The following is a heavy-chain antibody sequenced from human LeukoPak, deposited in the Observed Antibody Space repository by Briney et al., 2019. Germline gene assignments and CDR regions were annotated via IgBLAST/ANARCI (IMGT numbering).Heavy chain of an antibody. CDR2: ITNDGSST. J-gene: IGHJ4*02. CDR1: GLTFSSHW. CDR3: AKECGYSSGWPIDY. Sequence: GGSLRLSCAASGLTFSSHWMHWVRQAPGTGLVWVSRITNDGSSTTYADSVKGRFTISRDNSKNTLYLEMNSLRAEDTAVYYCAKECGYSSGWPIDYWGQGTLVTVSS. V-gene: IGHV3-74*01. D-gene: IGHD6-19*01.